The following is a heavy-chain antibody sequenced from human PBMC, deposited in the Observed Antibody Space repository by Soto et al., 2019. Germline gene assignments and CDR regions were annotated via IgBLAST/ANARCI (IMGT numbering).Heavy chain of an antibody. V-gene: IGHV1-18*01. CDR3: ARDFGLDVWSGYYGVY. CDR2: ISAYNGNT. J-gene: IGHJ4*02. D-gene: IGHD3-3*01. Sequence: ASVKVSCKASGYTFTNYGITWVRQAPGQGLEWMGWISAYNGNTHYTQRLQGRVTMTTDTSTSTAYMELSSLRSEDTAVYYCARDFGLDVWSGYYGVYWGQGTLVTVSS. CDR1: GYTFTNYG.